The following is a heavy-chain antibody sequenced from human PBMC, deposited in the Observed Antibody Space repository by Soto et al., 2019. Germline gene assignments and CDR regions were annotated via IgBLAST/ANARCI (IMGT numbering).Heavy chain of an antibody. Sequence: GASVKVSCKASGGTFSSYAISWVRQAPGQGLEWMGGIIPIFGTANYAQKFQGRVTITADESTSTAYMELSSLRSEDAAVYYCARACAGSCYWYDYWGQGTLVTVSS. CDR2: IIPIFGTA. CDR1: GGTFSSYA. J-gene: IGHJ4*02. V-gene: IGHV1-69*13. D-gene: IGHD2-15*01. CDR3: ARACAGSCYWYDY.